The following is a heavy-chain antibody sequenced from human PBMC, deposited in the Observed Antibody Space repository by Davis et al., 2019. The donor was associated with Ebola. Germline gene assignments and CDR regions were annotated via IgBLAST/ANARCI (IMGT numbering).Heavy chain of an antibody. CDR2: ISAYNGNT. CDR3: ASELERKGIDY. V-gene: IGHV1-18*01. J-gene: IGHJ4*02. D-gene: IGHD1-1*01. Sequence: AASVKVSCKASGYTFTSYGISWVRQAPGQGLEWMGWISAYNGNTNYAQKLQGRVTMTTDTSTSTAYMELRSLRSDDTAVYYCASELERKGIDYWGQGTLVTVSS. CDR1: GYTFTSYG.